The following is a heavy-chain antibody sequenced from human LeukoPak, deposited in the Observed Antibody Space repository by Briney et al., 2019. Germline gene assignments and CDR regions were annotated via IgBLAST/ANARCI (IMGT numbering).Heavy chain of an antibody. CDR1: GFTFSNYV. D-gene: IGHD1-7*01. V-gene: IGHV3-23*01. CDR3: AKGGELLGYFDS. Sequence: PGGSLRLSCAASGFTFSNYVMSWVRQAPGKGLEWVSGISGSGYNTFYADSVKGRFIISRDESKNTVSLLMNTLRAEDTAIYYCAKGGELLGYFDSWGQGTLVTVSS. J-gene: IGHJ4*02. CDR2: ISGSGYNT.